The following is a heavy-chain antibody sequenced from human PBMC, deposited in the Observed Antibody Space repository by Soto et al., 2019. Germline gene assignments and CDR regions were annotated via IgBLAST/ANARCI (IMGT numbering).Heavy chain of an antibody. J-gene: IGHJ5*02. V-gene: IGHV1-3*01. Sequence: ASVKVSCKASGYTFTSYAMHWVRQAPGQRLEWMGWINAGNGNTKYSQKFQGRVTITRDTSASTAYMELSSLRSEDTAVYYCARGAAYGSGKYNWFDPWGQGTLVTVSS. CDR2: INAGNGNT. D-gene: IGHD3-10*01. CDR3: ARGAAYGSGKYNWFDP. CDR1: GYTFTSYA.